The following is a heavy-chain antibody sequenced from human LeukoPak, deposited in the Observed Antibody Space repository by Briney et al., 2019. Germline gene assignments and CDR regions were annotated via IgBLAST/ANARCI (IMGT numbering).Heavy chain of an antibody. CDR2: INPNSGGT. V-gene: IGHV1-2*06. CDR1: GYTFTGYY. Sequence: ASVKVSCKAAGYTFTGYYMFWVRQAPGQGLEWMGRINPNSGGTNYAQKFQGRVTMTRDTSISTAYMQLSRLRSDDTAVYYCARGYCSGGSCYSVENWFDPWGQGTLVTVSS. CDR3: ARGYCSGGSCYSVENWFDP. D-gene: IGHD2-15*01. J-gene: IGHJ5*02.